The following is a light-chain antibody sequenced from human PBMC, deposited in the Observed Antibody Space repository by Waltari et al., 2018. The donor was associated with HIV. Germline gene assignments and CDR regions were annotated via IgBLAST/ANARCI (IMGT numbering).Light chain of an antibody. J-gene: IGLJ1*01. CDR3: QSHDSSLSGYV. Sequence: QSVLTQPPSVSGAPGQRVTISCTGSSSNIGAGYHVHWYQQLPGTAPKLLIYGNSNRPSGVPDRFSGSKSGTSASLAITGLQAEDEADYYCQSHDSSLSGYV. CDR2: GNS. V-gene: IGLV1-40*01. CDR1: SSNIGAGYH.